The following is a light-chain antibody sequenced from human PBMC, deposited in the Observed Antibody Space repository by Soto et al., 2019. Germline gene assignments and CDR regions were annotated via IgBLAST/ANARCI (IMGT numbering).Light chain of an antibody. J-gene: IGLJ2*01. CDR2: DNN. CDR3: GTWDSSLSAGVV. Sequence: QSVLTQPPSVSAAPGQKVTISCSGSSSNIGNNYVSWYQQLPGTAPKLLIYDNNKRPSGIPDRFSGSKSGTSATLGITGLQTGEEADYNGGTWDSSLSAGVVFGGGTKLTVL. V-gene: IGLV1-51*01. CDR1: SSNIGNNY.